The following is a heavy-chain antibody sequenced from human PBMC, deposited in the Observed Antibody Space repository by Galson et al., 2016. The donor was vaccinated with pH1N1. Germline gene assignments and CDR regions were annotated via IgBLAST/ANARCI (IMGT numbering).Heavy chain of an antibody. CDR2: ITSGSFHI. CDR3: AKVTGYLYGYVDY. CDR1: GFIFSGYS. Sequence: SLRLSCAASGFIFSGYSMNWVRQAPGKGLEWVSSITSGSFHIYYAGSVKGRFTISRDNAKNSLYLQMNSLRAEDTALYYCAKVTGYLYGYVDYWGQGTLVTVSS. J-gene: IGHJ4*02. V-gene: IGHV3-21*04. D-gene: IGHD5-18*01.